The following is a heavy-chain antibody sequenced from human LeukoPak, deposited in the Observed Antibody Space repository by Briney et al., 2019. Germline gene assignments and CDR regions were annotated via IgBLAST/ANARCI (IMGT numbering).Heavy chain of an antibody. Sequence: SVKPSCKASGGTSSSYATSWVRQAPGQGLEWMGGIIPIFGPANYAHTFQGRVTITTDESTSTAYMELSSLRSEDTAVYDCAADPGGYGDYDLKFDYWGQGTLVTVSS. CDR2: IIPIFGPA. CDR3: AADPGGYGDYDLKFDY. CDR1: GGTSSSYA. D-gene: IGHD4-17*01. J-gene: IGHJ4*02. V-gene: IGHV1-69*05.